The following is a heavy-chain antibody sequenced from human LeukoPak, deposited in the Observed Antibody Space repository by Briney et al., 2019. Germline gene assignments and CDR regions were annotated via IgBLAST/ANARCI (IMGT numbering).Heavy chain of an antibody. CDR1: GFTFSSYA. CDR3: AKSLSGYLGSFYYFDY. Sequence: PGASQRLSCAASGFTFSSYAMSWVRQARGKGLEWVSAISGSGGSTYYADSVKGRFTISRDNSKNTLYLQMNSLRAEDTAVYYCAKSLSGYLGSFYYFDYWGQGTLVTVSS. V-gene: IGHV3-23*01. J-gene: IGHJ4*02. CDR2: ISGSGGST. D-gene: IGHD3-22*01.